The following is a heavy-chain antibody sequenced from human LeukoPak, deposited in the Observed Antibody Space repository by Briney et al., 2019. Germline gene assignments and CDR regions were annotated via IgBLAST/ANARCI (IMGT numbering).Heavy chain of an antibody. CDR1: GYTFTSYA. J-gene: IGHJ3*02. CDR3: AREGQYFDWLRNGGAFDI. CDR2: INAGNGNT. D-gene: IGHD3-9*01. Sequence: ASVKVSCKASGYTFTSYAMHWVRQAPGQRLEWMGWINAGNGNTKYSQKFQGRVTFTRDTSASTAYMELSSLRSEDTAVYYCAREGQYFDWLRNGGAFDIWGQGTMVTVSS. V-gene: IGHV1-3*01.